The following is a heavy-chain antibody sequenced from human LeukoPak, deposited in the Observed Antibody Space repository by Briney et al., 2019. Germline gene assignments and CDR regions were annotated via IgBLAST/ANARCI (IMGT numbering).Heavy chain of an antibody. V-gene: IGHV1-69*13. J-gene: IGHJ6*01. D-gene: IGHD2-15*01. CDR3: ARASVSDIVVVVAADEHYYYGMDV. CDR1: GGTFSSYA. Sequence: ASVKVSCKASGGTFSSYAISWVRQAPGQGLEWMGGIIPIFGTANYAQKFQGRVTITADESTSTAYMELSSLRSEDTAVYYCARASVSDIVVVVAADEHYYYGMDVWGQGTTVTVSS. CDR2: IIPIFGTA.